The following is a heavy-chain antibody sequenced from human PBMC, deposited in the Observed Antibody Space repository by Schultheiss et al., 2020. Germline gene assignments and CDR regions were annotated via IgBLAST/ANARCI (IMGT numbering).Heavy chain of an antibody. CDR3: ARLVGATTGLWWFDP. J-gene: IGHJ5*02. D-gene: IGHD1-26*01. CDR2: IYYSGST. Sequence: SETLSLTCAVSGGSISSGGYYWSWIRQPPGKGLEWIGYIYYSGSTNYNPSLKSRVTISVDTSKNQFSLKLSSVTAADTAVYYCARLVGATTGLWWFDPWGQGTLVTVSS. V-gene: IGHV4-61*08. CDR1: GGSISSGGYY.